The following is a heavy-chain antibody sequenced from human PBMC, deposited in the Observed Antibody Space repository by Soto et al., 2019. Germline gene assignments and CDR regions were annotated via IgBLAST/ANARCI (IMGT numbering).Heavy chain of an antibody. CDR3: SPLRLFRYFNPPDH. CDR2: IYWDDDK. V-gene: IGHV2-5*02. J-gene: IGHJ5*02. D-gene: IGHD1-1*01. Sequence: QITLKESGPTLVKPTQTLTLTCTFSGFSLSTTAVGVGWIRQPPGKALEWLAIIYWDDDKHYSPSLKSRLTITQETSKNPGVLTMTHIDPVDTATIFLSPLRLFRYFNPPDHWGQGTLVTVSS. CDR1: GFSLSTTAVG.